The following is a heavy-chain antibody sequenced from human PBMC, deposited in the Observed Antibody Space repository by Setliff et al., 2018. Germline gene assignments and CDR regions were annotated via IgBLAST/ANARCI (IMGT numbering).Heavy chain of an antibody. J-gene: IGHJ4*02. CDR1: KYIFMKYH. D-gene: IGHD3-16*01. CDR2: INTKTGNP. CDR3: ARDGGNGVDY. Sequence: ASVKVSCKASKYIFMKYHMNWVRQAPGQGFEWMGWINTKTGNPTYAQDFTGRLVFSLDTSVNTAFVQISSLKAEDTAVYYCARDGGNGVDYWGQGTLVTVSS. V-gene: IGHV7-4-1*02.